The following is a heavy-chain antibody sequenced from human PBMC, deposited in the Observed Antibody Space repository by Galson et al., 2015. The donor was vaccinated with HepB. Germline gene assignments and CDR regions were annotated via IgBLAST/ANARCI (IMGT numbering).Heavy chain of an antibody. V-gene: IGHV4-39*01. CDR2: IYYSGST. Sequence: QVQLQESGPGLVKPSETLSLTCTVSGGSIGSSSYYWGWIRQPPGKGLEWIGSIYYSGSTYYNPSLKSRVTISVDTSKDQFSLKLSSVTAADTAVYYCARHLAGSSWASYYYYYGMDVWGQGTTVTVSS. J-gene: IGHJ6*02. D-gene: IGHD6-13*01. CDR1: GGSIGSSSYY. CDR3: ARHLAGSSWASYYYYYGMDV.